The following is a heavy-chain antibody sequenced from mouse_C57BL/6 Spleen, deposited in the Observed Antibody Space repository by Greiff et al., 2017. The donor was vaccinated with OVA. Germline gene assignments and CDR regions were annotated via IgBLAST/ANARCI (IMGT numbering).Heavy chain of an antibody. D-gene: IGHD2-5*01. CDR1: GYTFTDYY. CDR3: AGAYYSSSYFDY. Sequence: EVQLQQSGPELVKPEASVKISCKASGYTFTDYYMNWVKQSHGKSLEWIGDINPNNGGTSYNQKFKGKATLTVDKSSSTAYMELRSLTSEDSAVYYCAGAYYSSSYFDYWGQGTTLTVSS. V-gene: IGHV1-26*01. J-gene: IGHJ2*01. CDR2: INPNNGGT.